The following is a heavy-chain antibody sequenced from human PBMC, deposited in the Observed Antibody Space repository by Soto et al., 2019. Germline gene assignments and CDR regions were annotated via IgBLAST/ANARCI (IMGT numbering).Heavy chain of an antibody. CDR2: ISSNGGST. CDR1: GFTFSSYA. D-gene: IGHD2-21*02. J-gene: IGHJ2*01. Sequence: GGSLRLSCSASGFTFSSYAMHWVRQAPGKGLEYVSAISSNGGSTYYADSVKGRFTISRDNSKNTLYLQMSSLRAEDTAVYYCVKDGVAYCGGDCWYFDLWGRGTLVTVSS. CDR3: VKDGVAYCGGDCWYFDL. V-gene: IGHV3-64D*06.